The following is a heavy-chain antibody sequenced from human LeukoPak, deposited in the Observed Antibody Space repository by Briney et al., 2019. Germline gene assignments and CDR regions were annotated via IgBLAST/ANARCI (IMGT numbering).Heavy chain of an antibody. Sequence: SVKVSCKASGGTFSRYAISWVRQAPGQGLEWMGGIIPIFGTAHYAQEFQGRVTITADESTSTAYMELSSLRSEDTAVYYCARGFAAAAGASSFDYWGQGTLVTVSS. CDR3: ARGFAAAAGASSFDY. CDR2: IIPIFGTA. J-gene: IGHJ4*02. D-gene: IGHD6-13*01. CDR1: GGTFSRYA. V-gene: IGHV1-69*13.